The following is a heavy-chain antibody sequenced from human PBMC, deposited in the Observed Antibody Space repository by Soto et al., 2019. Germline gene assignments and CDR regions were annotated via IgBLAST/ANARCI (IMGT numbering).Heavy chain of an antibody. J-gene: IGHJ6*02. CDR1: GGTFSSYA. Sequence: SVKVSCKASGGTFSSYAISWVRQAPGQGLEWMGGIIPIFGTANYAQKFQGRVTITADESTSTAYMELSSLRSEDTAVYYCARDERQLELLGGRYYYGMDVWGQGTTVTVS. V-gene: IGHV1-69*13. D-gene: IGHD1-7*01. CDR3: ARDERQLELLGGRYYYGMDV. CDR2: IIPIFGTA.